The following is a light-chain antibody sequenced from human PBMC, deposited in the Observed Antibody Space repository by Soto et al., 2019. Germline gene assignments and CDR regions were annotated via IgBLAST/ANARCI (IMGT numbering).Light chain of an antibody. CDR1: SSNIGSNY. J-gene: IGLJ2*01. Sequence: QSVLTQPPSASGTPGQRVTISCSGSSSNIGSNYVYWYHQLPGTAPKLLIYSNNQRPSGVPDRFSGSKSDTSASLAISGLRSEDEADYYCSAWDESLNSVVFGGGTQLTVL. CDR2: SNN. V-gene: IGLV1-47*02. CDR3: SAWDESLNSVV.